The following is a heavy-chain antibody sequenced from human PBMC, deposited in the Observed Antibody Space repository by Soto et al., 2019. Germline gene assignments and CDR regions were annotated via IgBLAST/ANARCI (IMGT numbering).Heavy chain of an antibody. CDR2: IIPIFGTA. V-gene: IGHV1-69*13. D-gene: IGHD5-12*01. Sequence: ASVKVSCKASGGTFSSYAISWVRQAPGQGLEWMGGIIPIFGTANYAQKFQGRVTITADESTSTAYMELSSLRSEDTAVYYCASLVATIRNYYYYGMDVWGQGTTVTVSS. J-gene: IGHJ6*02. CDR1: GGTFSSYA. CDR3: ASLVATIRNYYYYGMDV.